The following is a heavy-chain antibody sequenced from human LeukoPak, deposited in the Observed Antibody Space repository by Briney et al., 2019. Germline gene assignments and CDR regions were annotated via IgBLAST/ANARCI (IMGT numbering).Heavy chain of an antibody. CDR3: TRDSGTYNWFDP. CDR1: GFTFSGSA. CDR2: IDKKGKGYATAT. J-gene: IGHJ5*02. V-gene: IGHV3-73*01. D-gene: IGHD1-26*01. Sequence: PGGSLKLSCAASGFTFSGSAIHCVRQSSGKGLEWVGQIDKKGKGYATATAYAASVTGRFTISRDDSINTAYLQMKSLRTEDTALYYCTRDSGTYNWFDPWGQGTLVTVSS.